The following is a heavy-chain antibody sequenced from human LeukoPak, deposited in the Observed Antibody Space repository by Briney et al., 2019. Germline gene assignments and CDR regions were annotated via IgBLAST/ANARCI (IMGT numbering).Heavy chain of an antibody. CDR3: ARRNWNDPYYFDY. CDR1: GGTLSSYA. Sequence: SVKVSCKASGGTLSSYAISRVRQAPGQGLEWMGGIIPIFGTANYAQKFQGRVTITADKSTSTAYTELSSLRSEDTAVYYCARRNWNDPYYFDYWGQGTLVTVSS. D-gene: IGHD1-1*01. J-gene: IGHJ4*02. CDR2: IIPIFGTA. V-gene: IGHV1-69*06.